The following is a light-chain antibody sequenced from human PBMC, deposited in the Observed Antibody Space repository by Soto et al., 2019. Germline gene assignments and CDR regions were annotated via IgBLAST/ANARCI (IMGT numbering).Light chain of an antibody. CDR2: DAS. CDR3: QQYGSSPGT. V-gene: IGKV3-20*01. CDR1: QSVSSSY. Sequence: EIVLTQSTGSLSLSPGERATLSCRASQSVSSSYLAWYQQKPGQAPRLLIYDASSRATGIPDRFSGSGSGTDFTLTISRLEPEDFAVYYCQQYGSSPGTFGQGTKLEIK. J-gene: IGKJ2*02.